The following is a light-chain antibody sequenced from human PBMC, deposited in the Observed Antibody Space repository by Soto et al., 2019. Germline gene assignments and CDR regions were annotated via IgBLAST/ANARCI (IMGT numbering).Light chain of an antibody. CDR2: GAS. J-gene: IGKJ4*01. CDR1: QSLLYSDGRTY. V-gene: IGKV2D-29*01. Sequence: IVLTQTPLSLSVTPGQPASISCKSAQSLLYSDGRTYLYWYLQKPGQPPQPLIYGASNRFSGVPDRFSGSGSGTDFTLQISRVEADDVGVYFCMQSISRLTFGGGTKVDIK. CDR3: MQSISRLT.